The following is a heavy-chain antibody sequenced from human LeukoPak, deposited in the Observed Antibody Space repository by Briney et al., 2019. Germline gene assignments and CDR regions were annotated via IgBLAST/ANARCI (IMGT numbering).Heavy chain of an antibody. CDR3: ARVSGRYYYDSSGYPILFPRRPADYGMDV. V-gene: IGHV3-30*03. CDR2: ISYDGSNK. Sequence: GALRLSCAASGFSFSSYGMHWVRQAPGKGLEWVAVISYDGSNKYYADSVKGRFTISRDNSKSTLYLQMNSLRAEDTAVYYCARVSGRYYYDSSGYPILFPRRPADYGMDVWGQGTTVTVSS. J-gene: IGHJ6*02. CDR1: GFSFSSYG. D-gene: IGHD3-22*01.